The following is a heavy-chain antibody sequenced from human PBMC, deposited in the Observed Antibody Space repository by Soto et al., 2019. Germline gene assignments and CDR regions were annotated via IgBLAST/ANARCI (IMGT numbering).Heavy chain of an antibody. CDR1: GFTFSSYG. J-gene: IGHJ6*02. V-gene: IGHV3-33*01. Sequence: QVQLVESGGGVVQPGRSLRLSCAASGFTFSSYGMHWVRQAPGKGLEWVAVIWYDGSNKYYADSVKGRFTISRDNSKNTLYLQMNSLRAEDTAVYYCARDLNTQGRVVIRTLHYYYGMDVWGQGTTVTVSS. CDR2: IWYDGSNK. CDR3: ARDLNTQGRVVIRTLHYYYGMDV. D-gene: IGHD3-3*01.